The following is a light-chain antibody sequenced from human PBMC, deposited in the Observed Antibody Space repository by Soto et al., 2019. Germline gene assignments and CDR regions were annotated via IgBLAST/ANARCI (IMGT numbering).Light chain of an antibody. CDR1: QSVSSY. CDR3: PPYPSSAT. J-gene: IGKJ1*01. V-gene: IGKV3-11*01. CDR2: DAS. Sequence: GGITTNSCRASQSVSSYLAWYQQKPGQAPRLLIYDASNTATGIPARFSGSGSGTDFNLTIGRVEAEESAVYYCPPYPSSATFGQGTKVDIK.